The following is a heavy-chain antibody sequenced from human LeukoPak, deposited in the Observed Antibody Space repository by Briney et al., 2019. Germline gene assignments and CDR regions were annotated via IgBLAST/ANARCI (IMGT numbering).Heavy chain of an antibody. V-gene: IGHV1-46*01. Sequence: ASVKLSFKASGYTFTSYYMHWGRHGPGQGHGWKGIINPSGGSTSYAQKCQGRVTMTSDTSTSTVYMELSSLRSEDTAVYSCARGGYCRGGSCYLKGATYDHWGQGTLVTVSS. CDR1: GYTFTSYY. CDR3: ARGGYCRGGSCYLKGATYDH. D-gene: IGHD2-15*01. J-gene: IGHJ4*02. CDR2: INPSGGST.